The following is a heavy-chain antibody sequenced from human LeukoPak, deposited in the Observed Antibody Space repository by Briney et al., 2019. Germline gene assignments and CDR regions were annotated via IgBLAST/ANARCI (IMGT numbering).Heavy chain of an antibody. V-gene: IGHV4-34*01. CDR2: INHSGST. CDR3: ARDPGYSSSQGWFDP. D-gene: IGHD6-13*01. Sequence: SETLSLTCAVYGGSFSGYYWSWIRQPPGKGLEWIGEINHSGSTNYNPSLKSRVTISVDTSKSQFSLKLSSVTAADTAVYYCARDPGYSSSQGWFDPWGQGTLVTVSS. J-gene: IGHJ5*02. CDR1: GGSFSGYY.